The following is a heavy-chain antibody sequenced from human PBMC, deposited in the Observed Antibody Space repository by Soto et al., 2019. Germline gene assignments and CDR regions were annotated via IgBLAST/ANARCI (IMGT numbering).Heavy chain of an antibody. CDR1: GSTFSSYA. D-gene: IGHD2-8*01. Sequence: QVQLVESGGGVVQPGRSLRLSCAASGSTFSSYAMHWVRQAPGKGLEWVAVISYDGSNKYYADSVKGRFTISRDNSKNTLYLQMNSLRAEDTAVYYCARDSASTNGVWDYWGQGTLVTVSS. V-gene: IGHV3-30-3*01. CDR2: ISYDGSNK. CDR3: ARDSASTNGVWDY. J-gene: IGHJ4*02.